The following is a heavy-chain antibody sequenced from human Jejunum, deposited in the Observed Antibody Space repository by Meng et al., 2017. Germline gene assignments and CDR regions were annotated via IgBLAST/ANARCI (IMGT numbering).Heavy chain of an antibody. V-gene: IGHV4-4*02. D-gene: IGHD5-12*01. CDR1: GDSISSTNW. CDR3: ARGVGDIRVGFDY. J-gene: IGHJ4*02. CDR2: IYHSGRT. Sequence: QVQLQESGPGLVKPSGTLSLTCEVSGDSISSTNWWDWLRQPPGKGLEWIGEIYHSGRTNFNPSLESRVTISVDESKNQFSLTLNSVTAADTAVYYCARGVGDIRVGFDYWGQGILVTASS.